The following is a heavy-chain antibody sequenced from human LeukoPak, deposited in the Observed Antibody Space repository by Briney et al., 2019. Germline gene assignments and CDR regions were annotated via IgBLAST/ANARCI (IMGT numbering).Heavy chain of an antibody. CDR2: ISGSGDST. D-gene: IGHD3-22*01. V-gene: IGHV3-23*01. CDR3: AKAAMIVVVITTGIDY. CDR1: GFTFSSYA. J-gene: IGHJ4*02. Sequence: GSLRLSCAASGFTFSSYAMSWVRQAPGKGLEWVSVISGSGDSTYYADSVKGRFTISRDNSKNTLYLQMNSLRAEDTAVHYCAKAAMIVVVITTGIDYWGQGTLVTVSS.